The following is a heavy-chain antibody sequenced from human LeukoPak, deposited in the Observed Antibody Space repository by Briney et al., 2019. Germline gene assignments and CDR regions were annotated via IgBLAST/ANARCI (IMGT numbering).Heavy chain of an antibody. CDR2: IKSKTDGGTV. V-gene: IGHV3-15*01. Sequence: GGSLRLSCAASGFTFSGYEMNWVRQAPGKGLEWVGRIKSKTDGGTVDYAPPVKGRFTISRDDSRNTLSLEMNFLKTEDTAVYYCTTDPGNYEIFWGQGTLVSVSS. CDR3: TTDPGNYEIF. D-gene: IGHD4-11*01. CDR1: GFTFSGYE. J-gene: IGHJ4*02.